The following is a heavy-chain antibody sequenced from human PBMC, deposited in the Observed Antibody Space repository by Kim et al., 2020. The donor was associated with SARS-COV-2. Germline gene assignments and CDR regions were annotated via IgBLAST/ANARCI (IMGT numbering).Heavy chain of an antibody. V-gene: IGHV3-30-3*01. CDR1: GFTFSSQS. CDR2: ITNDGNSE. CDR3: VRDGHPDQWPADH. D-gene: IGHD2-8*01. J-gene: IGHJ4*02. Sequence: GGSLRLSCVASGFTFSSQSMHWVRQAPGKGLEWLAIITNDGNSENYAASVRGRFTISRDNSRDTLYLQITSLRTEDTAIYYCVRDGHPDQWPADHWGQGTLVTVSS.